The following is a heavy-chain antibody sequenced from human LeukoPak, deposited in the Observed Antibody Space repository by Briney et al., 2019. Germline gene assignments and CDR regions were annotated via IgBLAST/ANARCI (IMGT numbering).Heavy chain of an antibody. Sequence: GGSLRLSCAASGFTFSDYYMSWIRQAPGKGLEWVSYISSSGSTIYYADSVKGRFTISRDNAKNSLYLQMNSLRAEDTAVYCCARVPVYYYYGMDVWGQGTTVTVSS. CDR1: GFTFSDYY. V-gene: IGHV3-11*01. J-gene: IGHJ6*02. CDR3: ARVPVYYYYGMDV. CDR2: ISSSGSTI.